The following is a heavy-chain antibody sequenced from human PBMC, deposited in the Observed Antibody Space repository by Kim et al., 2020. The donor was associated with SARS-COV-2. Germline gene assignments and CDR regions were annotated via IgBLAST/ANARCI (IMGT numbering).Heavy chain of an antibody. Sequence: SLKSRVTISVDTSTNQFSLKLSSVTAADTAVYYCARRPYLAAAGTDYFDYWGQGTLVTVSS. D-gene: IGHD6-13*01. CDR3: ARRPYLAAAGTDYFDY. V-gene: IGHV4-39*01. J-gene: IGHJ4*02.